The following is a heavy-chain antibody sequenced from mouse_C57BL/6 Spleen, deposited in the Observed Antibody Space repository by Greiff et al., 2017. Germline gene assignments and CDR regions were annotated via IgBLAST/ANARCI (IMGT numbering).Heavy chain of an antibody. CDR2: IRSGSSTI. Sequence: EVHLVESGGGLVKPGGSLKLSCAASGFTFSDYGMHWVRQAPEKGLEWVAYIRSGSSTIYYADTVKGRFTISRDNAKNTLFLQMTSLRSEDTAMYYCARGGHSSGYPWFAYWGQGTLVTVSA. J-gene: IGHJ3*01. V-gene: IGHV5-17*01. D-gene: IGHD3-2*02. CDR3: ARGGHSSGYPWFAY. CDR1: GFTFSDYG.